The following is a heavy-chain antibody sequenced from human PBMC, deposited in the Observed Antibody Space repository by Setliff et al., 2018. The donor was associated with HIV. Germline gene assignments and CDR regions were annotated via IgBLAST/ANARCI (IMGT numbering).Heavy chain of an antibody. D-gene: IGHD3-22*01. CDR3: AIGTSGYPFDY. Sequence: SETLSLTCTVSGGSISSSVYYWGWIRQPPGKGPEWIGSMSYTWSTSYNTSVKSRVTISVDTSKNRFSLKLSSATAADTAVYYCAIGTSGYPFDYWGQGTLVTVSS. J-gene: IGHJ4*02. CDR1: GGSISSSVYY. CDR2: MSYTWST. V-gene: IGHV4-39*07.